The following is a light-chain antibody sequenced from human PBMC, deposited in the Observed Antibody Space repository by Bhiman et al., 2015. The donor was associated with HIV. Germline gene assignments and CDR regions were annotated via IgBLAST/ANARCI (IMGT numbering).Light chain of an antibody. CDR3: SSLTSSLTYV. CDR1: SSNIGSHY. Sequence: QSVLTQPPSASGTPGQRVTISCSGSSSNIGSHYVYWYQQLPGTTPKLLIHRNNQRPSGVPDRFSGSKSGTSASLAISGLRSEDEADYYCSSLTSSLTYVFGTGTNVTVL. V-gene: IGLV1-47*01. J-gene: IGLJ1*01. CDR2: RNN.